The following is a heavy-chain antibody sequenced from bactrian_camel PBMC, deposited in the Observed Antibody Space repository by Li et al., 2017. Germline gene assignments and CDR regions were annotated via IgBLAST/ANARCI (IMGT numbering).Heavy chain of an antibody. CDR3: GADRYYGDSCSNTVHQIDY. J-gene: IGHJ4*01. CDR2: MERSGYI. V-gene: IGHV3S53*01. D-gene: IGHD1*01. CDR1: GYAVDRIC. Sequence: HVQLVESGGGSVQAGGSLRLSCASSGYAVDRICMGWFRQFPGKDREAVATMERSGYITYTDSVKGRVTISRDAAKNTLCLQMNNLQPEDTAMYYCGADRYYGDSCSNTVHQIDYWGQGTQVTVS.